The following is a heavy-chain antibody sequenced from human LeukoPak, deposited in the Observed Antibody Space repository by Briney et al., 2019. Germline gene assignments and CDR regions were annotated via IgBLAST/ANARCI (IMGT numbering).Heavy chain of an antibody. D-gene: IGHD5-12*01. V-gene: IGHV3-15*01. CDR2: VKTKDVGGTT. CDR1: GFSFSNVW. Sequence: TGGSLRLSCAASGFSFSNVWMTWVRQAPGKGLECVGRVKTKDVGGTTDYAAPVIGRFTISRDDSKNTVYLQVRSLQNEDTALYYCTTDFMRGYSGSWGQGTLVTVSS. CDR3: TTDFMRGYSGS. J-gene: IGHJ5*02.